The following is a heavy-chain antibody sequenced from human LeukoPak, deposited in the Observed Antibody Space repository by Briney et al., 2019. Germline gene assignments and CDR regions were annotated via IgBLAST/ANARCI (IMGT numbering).Heavy chain of an antibody. CDR3: AKSGGFSPYSRNRVFDY. V-gene: IGHV3-23*01. Sequence: GGSLRLSCAASGFTFSSYAMSWVRQAPGKGLEWVSAISGGGSGTYYADSVKGRFTISRDNSKNTLYLQMNSLRDEDTAVYYCAKSGGFSPYSRNRVFDYWGQGTLVTVSS. CDR2: ISGGGSGT. J-gene: IGHJ4*02. CDR1: GFTFSSYA. D-gene: IGHD2-8*02.